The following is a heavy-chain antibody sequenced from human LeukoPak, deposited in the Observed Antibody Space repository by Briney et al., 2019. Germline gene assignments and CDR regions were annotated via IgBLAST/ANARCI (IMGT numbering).Heavy chain of an antibody. Sequence: SETLSLTCTVSGGSISSYYWGWIRQPPGKGLEWIGSIYYSGSTYYNPSLKSRVTISVDTSKNQFSLKLSSVTAADTAVYYCARRASYYDILTGYRPYNWFDPWGQGTLVTVSS. J-gene: IGHJ5*02. CDR1: GGSISSYY. CDR2: IYYSGST. D-gene: IGHD3-9*01. V-gene: IGHV4-39*01. CDR3: ARRASYYDILTGYRPYNWFDP.